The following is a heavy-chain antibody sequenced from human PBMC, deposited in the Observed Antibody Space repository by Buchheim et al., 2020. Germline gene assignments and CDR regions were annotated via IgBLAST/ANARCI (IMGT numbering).Heavy chain of an antibody. CDR3: ARHVRGYSYSPNSDY. D-gene: IGHD5-18*01. V-gene: IGHV5-10-1*01. CDR2: IDPSDSYT. J-gene: IGHJ4*02. CDR1: GYSFINYW. Sequence: EVQLVQSGAEVKKPGESLRISCKASGYSFINYWIIWVRQMPGKGLEWMGRIDPSDSYTSYSPSFQGHVTISTDKSISTAYPQWNSLKASDTAVYYCARHVRGYSYSPNSDYWGLGTL.